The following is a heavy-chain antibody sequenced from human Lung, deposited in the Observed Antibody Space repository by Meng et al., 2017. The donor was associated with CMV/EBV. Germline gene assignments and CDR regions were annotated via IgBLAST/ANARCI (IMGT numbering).Heavy chain of an antibody. J-gene: IGHJ4*02. CDR1: GYTFTGYY. CDR3: VRANLGSADY. V-gene: IGHV1-2*06. Sequence: VRLVQSGAEVKKPGASVKVSCKASGYTFTGYYMHWLRQAPGQGLEWVGRITPSSGGTTYAQKFQGRVTMTRDTSISTAYMELSSLRSDDAAIYYCVRANLGSADYWGQGTLVTVSS. CDR2: ITPSSGGT. D-gene: IGHD7-27*01.